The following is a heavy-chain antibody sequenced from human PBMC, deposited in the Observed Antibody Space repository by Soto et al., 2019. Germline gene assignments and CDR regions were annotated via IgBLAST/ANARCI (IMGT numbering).Heavy chain of an antibody. V-gene: IGHV3-30*18. CDR3: AKGGYCSSTSCYVGVGGYYYYGMDV. Sequence: GGSLRLSCAASGFTFSSYGMHWVRQAPGKGLEWVAVISYDVSNKYYADSVKGRFTISRDNSKNTLYLQMNSLRAEDTAVYYCAKGGYCSSTSCYVGVGGYYYYGMDVWGQGTTVTVSS. CDR1: GFTFSSYG. J-gene: IGHJ6*02. D-gene: IGHD2-2*03. CDR2: ISYDVSNK.